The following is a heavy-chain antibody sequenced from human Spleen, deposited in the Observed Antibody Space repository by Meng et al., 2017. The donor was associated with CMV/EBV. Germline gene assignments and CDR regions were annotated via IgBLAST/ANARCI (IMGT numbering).Heavy chain of an antibody. CDR1: GGSISSYY. V-gene: IGHV4-59*12. Sequence: SETLSLTCTVSGGSISSYYWSWVRQPPGKGLEWIGEIYHSGIVNYNPSLKGRLTISVDKSKNQFSLNLSSVTAADTAVYYCASGLTLYYGMDVWGQGTTVTVSS. D-gene: IGHD2-21*02. CDR3: ASGLTLYYGMDV. J-gene: IGHJ6*02. CDR2: IYHSGIV.